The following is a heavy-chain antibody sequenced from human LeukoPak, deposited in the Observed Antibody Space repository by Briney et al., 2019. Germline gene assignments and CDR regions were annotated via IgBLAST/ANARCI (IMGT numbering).Heavy chain of an antibody. CDR2: IDYSGNT. CDR3: ARGNMALKILLDAFEI. Sequence: KTSETLSLTCTVSGGSISSGDYHWSWVRQYSGKALEWIGYIDYSGNTYRNPSLKSRVTMSLDTSENRFSLKMTSVTAADTAVYYCARGNMALKILLDAFEIWGQGTKVTVST. V-gene: IGHV4-31*03. J-gene: IGHJ3*02. D-gene: IGHD2-15*01. CDR1: GGSISSGDYH.